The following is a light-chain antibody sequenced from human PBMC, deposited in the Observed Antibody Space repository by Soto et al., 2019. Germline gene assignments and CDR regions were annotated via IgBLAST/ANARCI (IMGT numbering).Light chain of an antibody. CDR2: RNN. CDR3: AAWDDSLSVHVV. CDR1: RSNLVSNY. Sequence: QPVLTQPTSASGTPGQRVTSSWSGIRSNLVSNYVYGYQQLPGTAPKLLIYRNNQRPSGVPERFSGSKSGTAASLAISGLRSENEADYYCAAWDDSLSVHVVFCGGTKPTVL. V-gene: IGLV1-47*01. J-gene: IGLJ2*01.